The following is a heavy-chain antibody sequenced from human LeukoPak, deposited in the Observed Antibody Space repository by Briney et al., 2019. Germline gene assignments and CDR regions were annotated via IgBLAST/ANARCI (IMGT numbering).Heavy chain of an antibody. V-gene: IGHV3-23*01. CDR2: VSGSDGST. J-gene: IGHJ3*02. CDR3: AKTGMYWNGYYIDYRAFDN. Sequence: PGGSLRLSCAASGFILSNYPMSWVRPAPGKGLEWVSGVSGSDGSTYYTDSVKGRFTISRDNSKNTLYLQMNGLRAEDTALYYCAKTGMYWNGYYIDYRAFDNWGQGTMVTVSS. D-gene: IGHD3-3*01. CDR1: GFILSNYP.